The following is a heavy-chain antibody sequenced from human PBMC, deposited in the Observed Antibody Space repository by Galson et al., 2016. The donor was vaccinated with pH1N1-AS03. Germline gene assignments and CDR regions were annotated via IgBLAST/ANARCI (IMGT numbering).Heavy chain of an antibody. CDR1: GFSLPSSGVG. CDR2: IYWDDVK. D-gene: IGHD1-14*01. Sequence: PALVKPTQTLTLTCTFSGFSLPSSGVGVGWIRQPPGKAPEWLALIYWDDVKVYSPSLKSRLTITKDSSKNLVVLIVTDVDPVDSATYYCAHRLSRMHGLGVCGHGTTVTVSS. J-gene: IGHJ6*02. V-gene: IGHV2-5*02. CDR3: AHRLSRMHGLGV.